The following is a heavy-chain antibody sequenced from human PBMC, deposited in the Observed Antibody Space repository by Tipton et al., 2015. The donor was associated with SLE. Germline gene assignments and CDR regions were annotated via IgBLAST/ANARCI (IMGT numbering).Heavy chain of an antibody. CDR3: ARHPDFWSGQRWFDP. CDR1: GGSFSSGPYY. D-gene: IGHD3-3*01. Sequence: TLSLTCTVSGGSFSSGPYYWGWVRQAPGKGLEWIGYIYYSGSTNYNPSLKSRVTISVDTSKNQFSLKLSSVTAADTAVYYCARHPDFWSGQRWFDPWGQGTLVTVSS. J-gene: IGHJ5*02. V-gene: IGHV4-61*01. CDR2: IYYSGST.